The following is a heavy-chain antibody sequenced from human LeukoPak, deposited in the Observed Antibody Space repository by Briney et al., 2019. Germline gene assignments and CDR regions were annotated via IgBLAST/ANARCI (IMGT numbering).Heavy chain of an antibody. Sequence: SQTLSLTCTVSGGSITSGDYYWSWIRQPPGKVLEWIGYIYYTGSTYYNPSLKSRVTISVDTSKNKSSLKLSSVTAADTAVYYCARDPHGGGLGDGFDIWGQGTMVTVSS. CDR1: GGSITSGDYY. CDR3: ARDPHGGGLGDGFDI. V-gene: IGHV4-30-4*01. J-gene: IGHJ3*02. CDR2: IYYTGST. D-gene: IGHD3-16*01.